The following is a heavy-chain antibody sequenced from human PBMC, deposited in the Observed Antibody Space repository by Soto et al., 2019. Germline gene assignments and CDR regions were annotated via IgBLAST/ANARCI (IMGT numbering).Heavy chain of an antibody. Sequence: EVQLMESGGGLVQPGGSLRLSCAASGFTFSSYWMHWVRQAPGKGLVWVSRINSDGSSTTYADSVKGRFTISRDNAKNTPYLQMSSLRAEDTAVYYCVRGEGGWETCWGQGTLVTVSS. CDR1: GFTFSSYW. CDR3: VRGEGGWETC. V-gene: IGHV3-74*01. CDR2: INSDGSST. J-gene: IGHJ4*02. D-gene: IGHD6-19*01.